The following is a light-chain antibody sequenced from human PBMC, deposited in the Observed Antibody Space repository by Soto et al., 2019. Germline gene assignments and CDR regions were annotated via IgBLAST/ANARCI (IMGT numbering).Light chain of an antibody. V-gene: IGKV3-20*01. Sequence: ENVFAQVSGTPSLSPGETATLSCRGSQTVNSDYLAWFQQRPGQAPRLLIFATSRRATDIPDRFSGSGSGTDFTLAIRRLEPEDFAVYYCHQFGYSPRTFGQGTKVDIK. CDR2: ATS. CDR3: HQFGYSPRT. CDR1: QTVNSDY. J-gene: IGKJ1*01.